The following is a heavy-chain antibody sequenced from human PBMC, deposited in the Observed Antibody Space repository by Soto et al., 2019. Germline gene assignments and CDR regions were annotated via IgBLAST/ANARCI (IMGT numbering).Heavy chain of an antibody. CDR2: ISYDSTYI. D-gene: IGHD7-27*01. Sequence: EVQVVESGGGLVNPGGSLRLSCAASGFTFSSYSMNWVRQAPGKGLEWVSSISYDSTYIFYANSVKGRFTISRDNGKKSMSLQINLLRTEETALYYSARSQTGNDFDILGQGIRVTVSS. V-gene: IGHV3-21*01. CDR1: GFTFSSYS. J-gene: IGHJ3*02. CDR3: ARSQTGNDFDI.